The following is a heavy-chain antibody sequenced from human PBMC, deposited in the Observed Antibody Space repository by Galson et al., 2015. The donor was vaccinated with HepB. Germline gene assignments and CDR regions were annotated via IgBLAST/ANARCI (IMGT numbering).Heavy chain of an antibody. Sequence: SLRLSCAASGFTFSNAWMSWVRQAPGKGLEWVGRIKSKTDGGTTDYAAPVKGRFTISRDDSKNTLYLQMNSLKTEDTAVYYCTTDHSQWLIPHDYWGQGTLVTVSS. CDR3: TTDHSQWLIPHDY. CDR2: IKSKTDGGTT. D-gene: IGHD6-19*01. V-gene: IGHV3-15*01. CDR1: GFTFSNAW. J-gene: IGHJ4*02.